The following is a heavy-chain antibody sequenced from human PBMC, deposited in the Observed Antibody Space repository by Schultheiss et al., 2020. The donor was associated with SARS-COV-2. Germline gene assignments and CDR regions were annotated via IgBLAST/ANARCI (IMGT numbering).Heavy chain of an antibody. CDR1: GGPISSSTHY. CDR3: ARHVDYYDTSGSAFEH. V-gene: IGHV4-39*01. D-gene: IGHD3-22*01. J-gene: IGHJ4*02. CDR2: IYYNGIT. Sequence: SETLSLTCSVSGGPISSSTHYWGWIRQPPGKGLEWIGSIYYNGITHHHPSLKSRVTISADTSKNQLSLKPSSVTAADTAVYYCARHVDYYDTSGSAFEHWGQGTLVTVSS.